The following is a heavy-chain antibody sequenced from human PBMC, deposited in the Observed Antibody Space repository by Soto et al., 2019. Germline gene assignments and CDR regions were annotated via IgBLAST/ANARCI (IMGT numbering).Heavy chain of an antibody. V-gene: IGHV4-31*03. J-gene: IGHJ4*02. Sequence: QVQLQESGPGLVKPSQTLSLTCTVSGGSISSGGYYWSWIRQHPGKGLEWIGYIYYSGSTYYNPSLKSRVPISVDTTKHQSYLKLRAVTAADTAVYYCARVPRRYGYVDYWGQGTIVTVSS. CDR1: GGSISSGGYY. D-gene: IGHD5-18*01. CDR2: IYYSGST. CDR3: ARVPRRYGYVDY.